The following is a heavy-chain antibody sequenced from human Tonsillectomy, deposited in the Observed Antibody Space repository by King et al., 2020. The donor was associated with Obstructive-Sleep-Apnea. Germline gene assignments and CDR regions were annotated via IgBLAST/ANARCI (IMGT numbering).Heavy chain of an antibody. CDR3: TRDGSGWPRDAFDI. CDR2: IRTQVYGGTA. CDR1: GFTFPDYT. D-gene: IGHD6-19*01. Sequence: VQLVESGGGLVQPGRSLRLSCTASGFTFPDYTLSWFRQAPGKGLEWVGFIRTQVYGGTAEYAASVKGRFTISRHDSKSIAYLQMNSLKTEDTALYYCTRDGSGWPRDAFDIWGQGTMVTVSS. V-gene: IGHV3-49*03. J-gene: IGHJ3*02.